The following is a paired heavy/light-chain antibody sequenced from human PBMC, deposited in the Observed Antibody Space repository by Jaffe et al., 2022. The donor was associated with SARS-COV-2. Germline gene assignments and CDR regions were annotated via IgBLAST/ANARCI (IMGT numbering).Light chain of an antibody. Sequence: DIVMTQTPLSSPVTLGQPASISCRSSQSLVHSDGNTYLSWLQQRPGQPPRLLIYKISNRFSGVPDRFSGSGAGTDFTLKISRVEAEDVGVYYCMQATQFPRITFGQGTRLEIK. J-gene: IGKJ5*01. CDR1: QSLVHSDGNTY. CDR3: MQATQFPRIT. V-gene: IGKV2-24*01. CDR2: KIS.
Heavy chain of an antibody. CDR2: IFSNDEK. CDR1: GFSLSNARMG. J-gene: IGHJ4*02. CDR3: ARIVRIFYGSGSYYIGAFDY. D-gene: IGHD3-10*01. Sequence: QVTLKESGPVLVKPTETLTLTCTVSGFSLSNARMGVSWIRQPPGKALEWLAHIFSNDEKSYSTSLKSRLTISKDTSKSQVVLTMTNMDPVDTATYYCARIVRIFYGSGSYYIGAFDYWGQGTLVTVSS. V-gene: IGHV2-26*01.